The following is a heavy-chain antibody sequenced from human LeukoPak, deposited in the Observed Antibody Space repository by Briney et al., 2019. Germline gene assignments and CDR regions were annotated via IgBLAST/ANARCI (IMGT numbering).Heavy chain of an antibody. Sequence: ASVKVSCKASGYTFTGYYMHWVRQAPGQGLEWMGWINPNSGGTNYAQKFQGRVTMTRDTSISTAYMELSRLRSDDTAVYYCARGYSSSWWGSLFPGDYWYFDLWGRGTLVTVSS. CDR2: INPNSGGT. J-gene: IGHJ2*01. CDR3: ARGYSSSWWGSLFPGDYWYFDL. D-gene: IGHD6-13*01. CDR1: GYTFTGYY. V-gene: IGHV1-2*02.